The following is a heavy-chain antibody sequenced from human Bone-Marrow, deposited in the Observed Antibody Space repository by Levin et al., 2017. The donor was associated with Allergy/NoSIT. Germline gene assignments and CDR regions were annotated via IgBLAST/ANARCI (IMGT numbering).Heavy chain of an antibody. V-gene: IGHV4-4*08. CDR1: GGSISGYY. CDR3: ARDRGGYFEY. CDR2: IYASGTT. J-gene: IGHJ4*02. Sequence: SETLSLTCTVSGGSISGYYWSWIRQSPGKGLEWIGNIYASGTTKFNPSLNSRATISVDTSKDQFSLELTSVTAADAAVYYCARDRGGYFEYWGQGTLVTVSS. D-gene: IGHD3-10*01.